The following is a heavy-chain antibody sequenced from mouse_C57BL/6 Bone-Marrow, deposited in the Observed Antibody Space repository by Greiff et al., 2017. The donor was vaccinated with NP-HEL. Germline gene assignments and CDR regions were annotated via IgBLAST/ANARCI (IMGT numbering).Heavy chain of an antibody. D-gene: IGHD2-1*01. Sequence: EVKLVESGGGLVQPGGSLKLSCAASGFTFSDYYMYWVRQTPEKRLEWVAYISNGGGSTYYPDTLKGRFTISRDNAKNTRYLHMSRLKSEDTAMYYCASIYYGNYWYFDVWGTGTTVTVSS. CDR3: ASIYYGNYWYFDV. CDR1: GFTFSDYY. V-gene: IGHV5-12*01. J-gene: IGHJ1*03. CDR2: ISNGGGST.